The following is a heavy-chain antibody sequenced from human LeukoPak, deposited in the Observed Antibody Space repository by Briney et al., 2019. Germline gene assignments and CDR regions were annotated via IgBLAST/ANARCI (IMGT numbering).Heavy chain of an antibody. J-gene: IGHJ4*02. D-gene: IGHD4-17*01. Sequence: GGSLRLSCAASGFMFDNFWMSWVRQAPGKGLEWVGRIKRIIDGGTTDYAAPVKGRFTVSRDDSINTLYLQMSSLKTEDTAVYYCAAQGGSGDLRYWGQGTLVTVSS. CDR2: IKRIIDGGTT. CDR1: GFMFDNFW. V-gene: IGHV3-15*01. CDR3: AAQGGSGDLRY.